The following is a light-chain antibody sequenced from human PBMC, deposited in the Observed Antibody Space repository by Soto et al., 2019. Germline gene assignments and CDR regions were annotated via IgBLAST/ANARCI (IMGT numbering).Light chain of an antibody. J-gene: IGKJ1*01. CDR3: QQSYSRKT. CDR1: QSISSY. Sequence: DIQMTQSPSSLSASVGDRVTITCRASQSISSYLNWYQQKPGKAPKLLIYAASRLQSGVPSRFSGSGSGTDFTLTISSLQPEDFATYYCQQSYSRKTFGQGTKVEIK. V-gene: IGKV1-39*01. CDR2: AAS.